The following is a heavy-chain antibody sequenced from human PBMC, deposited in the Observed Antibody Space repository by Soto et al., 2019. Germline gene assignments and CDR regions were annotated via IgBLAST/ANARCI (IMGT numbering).Heavy chain of an antibody. J-gene: IGHJ3*02. CDR1: GCTFSSYA. V-gene: IGHV1-69*01. CDR2: IIPIFGTA. Sequence: KVSCKASGCTFSSYAIIWVRQAPGQGLEWMGGIIPIFGTANYAQKFQGRVTITADESTSTAYMELSSLRSEDTAVYYCARVESGSYTVDAFDIWGQGTMVTVPS. D-gene: IGHD1-26*01. CDR3: ARVESGSYTVDAFDI.